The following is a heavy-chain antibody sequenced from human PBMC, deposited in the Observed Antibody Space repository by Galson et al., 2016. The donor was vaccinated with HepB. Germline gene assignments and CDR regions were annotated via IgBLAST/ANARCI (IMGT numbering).Heavy chain of an antibody. D-gene: IGHD6-19*01. CDR2: IAYDGGTT. V-gene: IGHV3-74*03. Sequence: SLRLSCAASGFSLSGYWMHWVRQTPEKGLLWVSRIAYDGGTTTYTDSVKGRFTISRDNSKNTLYLQMNSLRAEDTAVYYCAKDRSGSSAWYDNWGQGTLVTVSS. J-gene: IGHJ4*02. CDR1: GFSLSGYW. CDR3: AKDRSGSSAWYDN.